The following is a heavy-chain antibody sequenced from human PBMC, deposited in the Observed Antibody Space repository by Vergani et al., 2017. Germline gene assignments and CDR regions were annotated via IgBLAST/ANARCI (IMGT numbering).Heavy chain of an antibody. CDR3: ARGDTEVPATSHFYYMDV. CDR2: IFYSGTT. D-gene: IGHD5-18*01. CDR1: GGSISSGDHC. J-gene: IGHJ6*03. Sequence: QVQLQESGPGVVKPSQTLSLTCAVSGGSISSGDHCWTWIRQRPGKGLEWIGYIFYSGTTHDNPSLRSRLTISVDTSQNQFSLKLRSVTAADATVYYCARGDTEVPATSHFYYMDVWGKGTTVIVSS. V-gene: IGHV4-31*11.